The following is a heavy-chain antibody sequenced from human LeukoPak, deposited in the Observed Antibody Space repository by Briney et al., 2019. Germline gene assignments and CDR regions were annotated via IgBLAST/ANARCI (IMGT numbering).Heavy chain of an antibody. Sequence: SETLSLTCTVSGGSISSSSYYWGWIRQPPGKGLEWIGSIYYSGSTYYNPSLKSRVTISVDTSKNQSSLKLSSVTAADTAVYYCARLTNLFGVVIPFGYWGQGTLVTVSS. CDR3: ARLTNLFGVVIPFGY. J-gene: IGHJ4*02. CDR2: IYYSGST. V-gene: IGHV4-39*01. D-gene: IGHD3-3*01. CDR1: GGSISSSSYY.